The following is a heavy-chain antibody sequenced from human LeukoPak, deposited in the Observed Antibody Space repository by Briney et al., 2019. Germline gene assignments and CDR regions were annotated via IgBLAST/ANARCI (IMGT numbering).Heavy chain of an antibody. V-gene: IGHV4-59*01. CDR3: ARDRGNQQDGMDV. D-gene: IGHD3-10*01. CDR2: IYYSGST. J-gene: IGHJ6*02. Sequence: SETLSLTCTVSGGSISSYYWSWIRQPPGKGLEWIGYIYYSGSTNYNPSLKSRVTISVDTSKNQFSLKLSSVTAADTAVYYCARDRGNQQDGMDVWGQGTTVTVSS. CDR1: GGSISSYY.